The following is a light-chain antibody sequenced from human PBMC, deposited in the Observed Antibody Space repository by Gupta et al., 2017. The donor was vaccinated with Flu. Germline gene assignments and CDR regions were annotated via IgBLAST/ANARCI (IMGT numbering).Light chain of an antibody. CDR2: KAS. CDR1: QSISNW. V-gene: IGKV1-5*03. CDR3: QQCKSYSVT. J-gene: IGKJ4*01. Sequence: DIQMTQSPSTLSASVGDRVTITCRASQSISNWLAWYQQKPGKAPKLLSYKASTLERGVPSRFSGSGSGTEFSLTISSLQPDDFATYYCQQCKSYSVTFGGGTKVEMK.